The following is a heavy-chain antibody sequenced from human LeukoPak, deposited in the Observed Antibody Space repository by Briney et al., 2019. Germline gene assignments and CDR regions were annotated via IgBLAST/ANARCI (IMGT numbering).Heavy chain of an antibody. V-gene: IGHV3-48*03. CDR3: ARTYGSGNTRGYFDX. CDR2: ISNSGSTI. CDR1: GFTFSSYE. Sequence: GGSLRLSCAASGFTFSSYEMNWVRQAPGKGLEWVSYISNSGSTIYYADSVKGRFTISRDNAKNSLYLQMNSLRAEDTAVYYCARTYGSGNTRGYFDXXGQGTLVTVSS. D-gene: IGHD3-10*01. J-gene: IGHJ4*02.